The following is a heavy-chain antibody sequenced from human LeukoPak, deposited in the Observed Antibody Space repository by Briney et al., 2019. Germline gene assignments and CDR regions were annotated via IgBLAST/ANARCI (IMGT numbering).Heavy chain of an antibody. CDR1: GASITSYY. CDR2: FYYSGSD. Sequence: SETLSLTCTVSGASITSYYWNWIRQPPGKGLEWIGYFYYSGSDNYNSSLKSRITISVDTSKNQFSLKLSSVTAADTAVYYCVRGYCSGGSCYHFDYWGQGTLVTVSS. CDR3: VRGYCSGGSCYHFDY. V-gene: IGHV4-59*01. D-gene: IGHD2-15*01. J-gene: IGHJ4*02.